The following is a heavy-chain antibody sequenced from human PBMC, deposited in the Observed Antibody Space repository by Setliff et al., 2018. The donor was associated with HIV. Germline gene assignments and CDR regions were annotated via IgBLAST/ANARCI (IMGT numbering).Heavy chain of an antibody. D-gene: IGHD1-26*01. J-gene: IGHJ4*02. V-gene: IGHV4-34*01. CDR2: VTHSGST. Sequence: SETLSLTCAVYGGSFSGYYWSWIRQPPGKGLEWIGEVTHSGSTNYNPSLQSRVTISVDTSKNEFSLKVISVTAADTALYYCARASPDIVGTLFDYWGQGALVTVSS. CDR3: ARASPDIVGTLFDY. CDR1: GGSFSGYY.